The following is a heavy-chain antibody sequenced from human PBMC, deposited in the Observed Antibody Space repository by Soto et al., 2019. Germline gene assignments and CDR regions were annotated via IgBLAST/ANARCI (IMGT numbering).Heavy chain of an antibody. V-gene: IGHV4-4*07. D-gene: IGHD2-8*01. CDR2: IYTSGST. CDR3: ARQAGYCTNGVCYAAGMDV. CDR1: GGSISSYY. Sequence: PSETLSLTCTVSGGSISSYYWSWIRQPAGKGLEWIGRIYTSGSTNYNPSLKSRVTMSVDTSKNQFSRKLSSVTAADTAVYYCARQAGYCTNGVCYAAGMDVWGQGTTVTVSS. J-gene: IGHJ6*02.